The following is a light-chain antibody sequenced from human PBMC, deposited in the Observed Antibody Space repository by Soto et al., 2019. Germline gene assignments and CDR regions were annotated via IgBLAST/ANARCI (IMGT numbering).Light chain of an antibody. CDR3: QQYDTYWT. CDR1: QSILSW. CDR2: DAS. J-gene: IGKJ1*01. V-gene: IGKV1-5*01. Sequence: DIQMTQSPSTLSASVGDRVTITCRASQSILSWLAWYQHKPGKAPKLLIYDASSLESGVPSRFSGSRSGTEFTLTISSLQPDDIATYYCQQYDTYWTFCQGTKVDI.